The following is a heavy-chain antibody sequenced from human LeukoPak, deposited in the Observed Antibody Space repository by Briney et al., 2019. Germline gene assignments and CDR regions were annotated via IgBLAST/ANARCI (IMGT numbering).Heavy chain of an antibody. CDR2: INHSGST. CDR1: GGSFSGYY. D-gene: IGHD3-3*01. J-gene: IGHJ4*02. Sequence: PSETLSLTCAVYGGSFSGYYWSWIRQPPGKGLEWIGEINHSGSTNYNPSLKSRVTISVDTSKNQFSLKLSSVTAADTAVYYCARDRKESYYDFWSGHHYFDYWGQGTLVTVSS. CDR3: ARDRKESYYDFWSGHHYFDY. V-gene: IGHV4-34*01.